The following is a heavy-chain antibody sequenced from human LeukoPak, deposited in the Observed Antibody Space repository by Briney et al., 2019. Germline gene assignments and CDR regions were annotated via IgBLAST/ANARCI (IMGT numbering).Heavy chain of an antibody. Sequence: ASVKVSCKASGYTFTSYGISWVRQAPGQGLEWMGWISAYNGNTNYALKLQGRVTMTTDTSTSTAYMELRSLRSDDTAVYYCASTPSLTYCGGDCYSGPLGYWGQGTLVTVSS. J-gene: IGHJ4*02. CDR1: GYTFTSYG. CDR2: ISAYNGNT. V-gene: IGHV1-18*01. D-gene: IGHD2-21*02. CDR3: ASTPSLTYCGGDCYSGPLGY.